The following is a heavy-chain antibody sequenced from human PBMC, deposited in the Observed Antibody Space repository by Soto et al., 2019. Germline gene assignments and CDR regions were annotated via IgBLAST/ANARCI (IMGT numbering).Heavy chain of an antibody. J-gene: IGHJ6*02. D-gene: IGHD1-1*01. V-gene: IGHV3-23*01. CDR1: GFTFSGYA. Sequence: GGSLRLSCAASGFTFSGYAMSWVRQAPGKGLEWVSAISGSGGSTYYADSVKGRFTISRDNSKNTLYLQMNSLRAEDTAVYYCAEALPKNNIQKYYGMDVWGQGTTVTVSS. CDR2: ISGSGGST. CDR3: AEALPKNNIQKYYGMDV.